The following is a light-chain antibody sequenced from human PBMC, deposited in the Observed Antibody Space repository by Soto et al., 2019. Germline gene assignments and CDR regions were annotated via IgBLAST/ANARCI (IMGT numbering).Light chain of an antibody. CDR2: AAS. V-gene: IGKV3-20*01. CDR1: QSVSSSY. J-gene: IGKJ4*01. Sequence: EIVLTQSPGTLSLSPGERATLSCRASQSVSSSYLAWYQQKPGQAPRLLIYAASSRATGIPDRFSGSGSGTDFTLTISRLEPEEFAVYYCQQYSSSPLTFGGGTKVEIK. CDR3: QQYSSSPLT.